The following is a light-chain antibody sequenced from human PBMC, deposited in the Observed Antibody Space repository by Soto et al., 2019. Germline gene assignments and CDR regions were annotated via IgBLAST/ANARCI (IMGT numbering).Light chain of an antibody. V-gene: IGKV3-20*01. CDR2: DTS. J-gene: IGKJ5*01. CDR3: QQYGTSEII. CDR1: QSVSNNY. Sequence: EIVLTQSPGTLSLSPGERVTLSCRASQSVSNNYLAWYQQKPGQAPRLLIYDTSSRATGVPDRYSASGSGTDFTLTISRLEPEDFAVFFCQQYGTSEIIFGQGTRLEIK.